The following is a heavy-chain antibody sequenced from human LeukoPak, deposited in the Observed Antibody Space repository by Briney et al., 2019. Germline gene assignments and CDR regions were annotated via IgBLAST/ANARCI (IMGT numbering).Heavy chain of an antibody. Sequence: SDTLSLTCTVSGGSISSYYWSWIRQPPGKGLEWIGYIYYSGSTNYNPSLKSRVNISVDTSKNQFSLKLSSVTAADTAVYYCARDIRRSHGFDYWGQGTLVTVSS. V-gene: IGHV4-59*01. J-gene: IGHJ4*02. CDR2: IYYSGST. CDR1: GGSISSYY. CDR3: ARDIRRSHGFDY.